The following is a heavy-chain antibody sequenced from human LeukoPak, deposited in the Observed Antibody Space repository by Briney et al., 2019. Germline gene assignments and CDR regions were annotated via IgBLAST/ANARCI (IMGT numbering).Heavy chain of an antibody. CDR1: GGSISSGSYY. V-gene: IGHV4-61*02. Sequence: SETLSLTCTVSGGSISSGSYYWSWIRQPAGKGLEWIGRIYPSGSTNYNPSLKRRVTISVDTSKNQFSLKLSSVTAADTAVYYCARTITPRTIGHDYWGQGTLVTVSS. CDR3: ARTITPRTIGHDY. J-gene: IGHJ4*02. CDR2: IYPSGST. D-gene: IGHD4-23*01.